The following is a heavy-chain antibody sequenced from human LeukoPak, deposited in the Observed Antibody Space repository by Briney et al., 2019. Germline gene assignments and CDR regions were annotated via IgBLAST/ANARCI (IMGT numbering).Heavy chain of an antibody. V-gene: IGHV3-30-3*01. J-gene: IGHJ4*02. CDR2: ISYDGSNK. Sequence: GRSLRLSCAASGFTFSSYAMHWVRQAPGKGLEWVAAISYDGSNKYYADSVKGRFTISRDNSKNTLYLQMNSLRAEDTAVHYCASGFDYWGQGTLVTVSS. CDR1: GFTFSSYA. CDR3: ASGFDY.